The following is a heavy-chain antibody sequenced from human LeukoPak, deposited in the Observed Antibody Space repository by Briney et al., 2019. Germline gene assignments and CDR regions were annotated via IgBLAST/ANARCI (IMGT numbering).Heavy chain of an antibody. Sequence: GGSLRLSCAASGFTFSDYYMSWIRQAPGKGLEWVSYISSSGSTIYYADSVKGRFTISRDNAKNSLYLQMNSLRAEDTAVCYCARDLEEVVTAIGGDYWGQGTLVTVSS. CDR2: ISSSGSTI. V-gene: IGHV3-11*01. D-gene: IGHD2-21*02. J-gene: IGHJ4*02. CDR1: GFTFSDYY. CDR3: ARDLEEVVTAIGGDY.